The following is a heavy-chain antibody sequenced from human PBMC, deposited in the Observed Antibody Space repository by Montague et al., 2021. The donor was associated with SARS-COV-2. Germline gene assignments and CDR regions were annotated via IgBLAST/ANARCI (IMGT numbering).Heavy chain of an antibody. J-gene: IGHJ6*02. CDR1: TFSSYW. CDR2: IYYSGST. V-gene: IGHV4-39*07. Sequence: TFSSYWMSWVRQPPGKGLEWIGSIYYSGSTYYNPSLKSRVTISVDTSKNQFSLKLSSVTAADTAVYYCARVGRQQLVRLSGMDVWGQGTTVTVSS. CDR3: ARVGRQQLVRLSGMDV. D-gene: IGHD6-13*01.